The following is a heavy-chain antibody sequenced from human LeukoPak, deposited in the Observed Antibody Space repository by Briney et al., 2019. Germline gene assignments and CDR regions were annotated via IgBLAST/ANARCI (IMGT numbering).Heavy chain of an antibody. J-gene: IGHJ5*02. V-gene: IGHV3-7*05. D-gene: IGHD5-24*01. CDR1: GFTFSNYW. Sequence: GGSLRLSCAASGFTFSNYWMIWVRQAPGKGLEWVTNIKQDGSEKRYADSVRGRFTVSRDNAQASLYLQMSSLRAEDTAVYYCARASDPWLQLTWGQGTLVTVSS. CDR2: IKQDGSEK. CDR3: ARASDPWLQLT.